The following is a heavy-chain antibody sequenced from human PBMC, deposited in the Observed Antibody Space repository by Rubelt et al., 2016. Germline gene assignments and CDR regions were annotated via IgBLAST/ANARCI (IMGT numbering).Heavy chain of an antibody. CDR2: IYYSGNT. CDR1: GDSITSTAYY. D-gene: IGHD2-21*01. Sequence: QLQLQESGPGLVKPSETLSLTCAVSGDSITSTAYYWGWIRQPPGKGLEWIGDIYYSGNTHFNPSLRGRVSISVDTSKSQCSLKMGYGTAADTALYYCVRRTFCGGDCYRFDPWGQGTLVTVSS. J-gene: IGHJ5*02. V-gene: IGHV4-39*01. CDR3: VRRTFCGGDCYRFDP.